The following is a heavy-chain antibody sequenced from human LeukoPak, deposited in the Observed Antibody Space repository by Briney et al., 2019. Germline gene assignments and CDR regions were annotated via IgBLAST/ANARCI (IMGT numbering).Heavy chain of an antibody. J-gene: IGHJ6*02. CDR2: ISSSGSAI. Sequence: QSGGSLRLSCGASGFTFRSYEMNWVRQAPGKSLEWLSYISSSGSAIDYADSVKGRFTISRDNSENTLYLQMGTLRAEDTAVYYCVNLGQWLVPDYYYGMDVWGQGTTVTVSS. CDR3: VNLGQWLVPDYYYGMDV. D-gene: IGHD6-19*01. CDR1: GFTFRSYE. V-gene: IGHV3-48*03.